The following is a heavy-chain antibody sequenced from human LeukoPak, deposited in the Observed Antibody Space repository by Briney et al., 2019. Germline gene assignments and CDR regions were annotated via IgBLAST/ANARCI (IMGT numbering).Heavy chain of an antibody. CDR2: IYSGGTT. V-gene: IGHV3-53*01. D-gene: IGHD2-2*01. CDR3: AKLTRGYCSSTACPNWFDP. Sequence: GGSLRLSCAVSEFTVSSHHMSWVRQAPGKGLEWVSAIYSGGTTYYADSVKGRFTISRDNSKNTLYLQMNSLRGEDTAVYYCAKLTRGYCSSTACPNWFDPWGQGTLVTVSS. CDR1: EFTVSSHH. J-gene: IGHJ5*02.